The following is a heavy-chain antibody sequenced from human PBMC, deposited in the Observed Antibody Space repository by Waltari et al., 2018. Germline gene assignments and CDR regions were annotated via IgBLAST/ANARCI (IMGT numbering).Heavy chain of an antibody. D-gene: IGHD3-9*01. CDR2: LSGSGRST. Sequence: EVQLLESGGGLVQPGGSLRLSCAASGFTFSSYAMSWVRRSPGKGLAWVSALSGSGRSTDEADSVKGRFTISRDNSKNTLYLQMNSLRAEDTAVYYCAKDPLAYDIVVDYWGQGTLVTVSS. CDR3: AKDPLAYDIVVDY. CDR1: GFTFSSYA. J-gene: IGHJ4*02. V-gene: IGHV3-23*01.